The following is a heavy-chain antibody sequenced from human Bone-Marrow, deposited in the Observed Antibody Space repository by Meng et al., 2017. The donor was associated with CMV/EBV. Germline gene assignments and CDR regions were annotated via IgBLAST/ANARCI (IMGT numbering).Heavy chain of an antibody. J-gene: IGHJ6*02. D-gene: IGHD2-2*01. CDR1: GGTFSSYA. CDR3: ATPLRYCSSTSCYYGMDV. CDR2: IIPIFGTA. Sequence: SVKVSCKASGGTFSSYAISWARQAPGQGLEWMGGIIPIFGTANYAQKFQGRVTITTDESTSTAYMELSSLRSEDTAVYYCATPLRYCSSTSCYYGMDVWGQGTTVTVSS. V-gene: IGHV1-69*05.